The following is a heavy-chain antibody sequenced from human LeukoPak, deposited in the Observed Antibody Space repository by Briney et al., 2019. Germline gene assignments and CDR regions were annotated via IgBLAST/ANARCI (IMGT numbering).Heavy chain of an antibody. CDR1: DGSISSSGYY. CDR2: IYYSGST. Sequence: PSETLSLTCTFSDGSISSSGYYWAWIRQPPGKGLEWIASIYYSGSTYYNPSLRSRVTISADTSKNQFSLKVSSLTAADTAVYYCARHVSGWYNFWGQGTLLTVSS. V-gene: IGHV4-39*01. CDR3: ARHVSGWYNF. D-gene: IGHD6-19*01. J-gene: IGHJ4*02.